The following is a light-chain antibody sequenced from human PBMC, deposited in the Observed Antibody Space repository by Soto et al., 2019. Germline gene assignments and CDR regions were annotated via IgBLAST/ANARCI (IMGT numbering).Light chain of an antibody. CDR2: DAS. Sequence: DIQMTQSPSFVSASVGDRVTISCRASQEINDCLAWYQQRPGKAPKLLIYDASYLQNGVPSRFSGSGYGTDFIFTITGLQPEDIATYFCQHYHDLPYTFGQGTKLEIK. CDR3: QHYHDLPYT. V-gene: IGKV1-33*01. J-gene: IGKJ2*01. CDR1: QEINDC.